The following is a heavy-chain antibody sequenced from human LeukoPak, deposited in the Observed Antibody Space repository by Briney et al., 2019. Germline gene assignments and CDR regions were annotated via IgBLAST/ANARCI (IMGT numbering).Heavy chain of an antibody. CDR3: ARDHGAHIVVVTAKYFDY. Sequence: GGSLRLSCAASGFTFSSYAMPWVRQAPGKGLEWVAVISYDGSNKYYADSVKGRFTISRDNSKNTLYLQMNSLRAEDTAVYYCARDHGAHIVVVTAKYFDYWGQGTLVTVSS. J-gene: IGHJ4*02. V-gene: IGHV3-30-3*01. D-gene: IGHD2-21*02. CDR1: GFTFSSYA. CDR2: ISYDGSNK.